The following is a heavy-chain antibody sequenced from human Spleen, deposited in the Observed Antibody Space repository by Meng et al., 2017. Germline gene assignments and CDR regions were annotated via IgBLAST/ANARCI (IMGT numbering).Heavy chain of an antibody. D-gene: IGHD2-8*01. CDR3: ARGEGYCTNGVCSPGY. V-gene: IGHV1-3*01. CDR1: GYTFTNYA. CDR2: INAGNGNT. J-gene: IGHJ4*02. Sequence: QVQLVQSGAEVRKPGASVKFSCNASGYTFTNYAIHWVRQAPGQRLEWMGWINAGNGNTKYSQKFQGRVTITRETSASTAYMELSSLRSEDTAVYYCARGEGYCTNGVCSPGYWGQGTLVTVSS.